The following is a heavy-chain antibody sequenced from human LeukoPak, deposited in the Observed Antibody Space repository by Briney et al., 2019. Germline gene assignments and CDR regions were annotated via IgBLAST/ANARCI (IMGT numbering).Heavy chain of an antibody. V-gene: IGHV1-18*01. J-gene: IGHJ5*02. D-gene: IGHD1-26*01. CDR2: ISTYNDNT. CDR1: GYTFTTYG. CDR3: VRDMKRSRARWENLGFDP. Sequence: ASVKVSCKASGYTFTTYGISWVRQAPGQGLEWTGWISTYNDNTNYYVEKFQGRVTMTTDTSTSTAYMELRSLRSDDTAVYFCVRDMKRSRARWENLGFDPWGQGTLVTASS.